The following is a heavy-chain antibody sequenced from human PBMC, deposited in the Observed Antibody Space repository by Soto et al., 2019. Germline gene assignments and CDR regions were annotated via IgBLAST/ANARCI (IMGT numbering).Heavy chain of an antibody. D-gene: IGHD2-21*02. Sequence: QEQLVQSGAEVKKPGSSVTVSCKASGGTFSSYGLSWVRQAPGQGLEWVGGIIPMFGTANNAQKVQGRVTITADESTSTVYMELSSMRSEDTDASFCARDTGVTSRKSYVDYWGKGSLVTVSS. J-gene: IGHJ4*02. CDR1: GGTFSSYG. CDR2: IIPMFGTA. V-gene: IGHV1-69*01. CDR3: ARDTGVTSRKSYVDY.